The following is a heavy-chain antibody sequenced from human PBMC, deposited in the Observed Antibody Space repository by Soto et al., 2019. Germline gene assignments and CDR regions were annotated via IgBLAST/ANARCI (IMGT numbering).Heavy chain of an antibody. Sequence: EVQLVESGGTLVQPGGSLRLSCAASGFTFSNYAMNWVRQVPGKGLEWVSFISDNGRTIYYADSVRGRFTISRDNADNSLFLQMDSLRDEDTAVYHCARDKGYSGYAVDSWGQGTLVTVSS. CDR2: ISDNGRTI. D-gene: IGHD5-12*01. CDR3: ARDKGYSGYAVDS. V-gene: IGHV3-48*02. J-gene: IGHJ4*02. CDR1: GFTFSNYA.